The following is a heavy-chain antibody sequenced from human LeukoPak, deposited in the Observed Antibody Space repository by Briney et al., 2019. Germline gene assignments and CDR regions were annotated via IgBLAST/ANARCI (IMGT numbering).Heavy chain of an antibody. Sequence: GGSLRLSCAASGFTFSSYAMSWVRQAPGKGLEWVSAISGSGGSTYYADSVKGRFTISRDNSKNTLYLQMNSLRAEDTAVHYCAKAYLPYQYYFDYWGQGTLVTVSS. CDR2: ISGSGGST. D-gene: IGHD2-2*01. CDR3: AKAYLPYQYYFDY. CDR1: GFTFSSYA. V-gene: IGHV3-23*01. J-gene: IGHJ4*02.